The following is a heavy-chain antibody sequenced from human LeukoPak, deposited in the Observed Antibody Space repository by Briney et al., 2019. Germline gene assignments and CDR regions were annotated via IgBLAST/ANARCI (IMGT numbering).Heavy chain of an antibody. CDR1: GFSFSSYG. J-gene: IGHJ4*02. D-gene: IGHD5-18*01. CDR3: AKEYTPSTPLGELDY. CDR2: IWHDESRK. Sequence: QPGGSLRLSCAVSGFSFSSYGMHWVRQAPGKGLEWVAVIWHDESRKHYADSVQGRFTISRDTSKNTLYLQMNSLRPEDTAVYFCAKEYTPSTPLGELDYLGQGALVTVSS. V-gene: IGHV3-33*06.